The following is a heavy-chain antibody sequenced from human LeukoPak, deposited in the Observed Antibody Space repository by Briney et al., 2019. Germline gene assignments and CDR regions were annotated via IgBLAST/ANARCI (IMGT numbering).Heavy chain of an antibody. Sequence: SQTLSLTCTVSGGSISSGDHYWSWIRQPPGKGLEWIGYIYYSGSTYYNPPLKSRVTISVDTSKNQFSLKLSSVTAADTAVYYCARAPRDGSSWYYYYYMDVWGKGTTVTVSS. CDR3: ARAPRDGSSWYYYYYMDV. J-gene: IGHJ6*03. V-gene: IGHV4-30-4*08. CDR1: GGSISSGDHY. CDR2: IYYSGST. D-gene: IGHD6-13*01.